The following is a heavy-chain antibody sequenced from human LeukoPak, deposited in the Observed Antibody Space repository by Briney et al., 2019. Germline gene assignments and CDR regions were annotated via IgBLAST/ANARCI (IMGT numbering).Heavy chain of an antibody. CDR1: GFTFSSYW. CDR2: INTDGSST. D-gene: IGHD1-14*01. CDR3: ARPRRYPYYYYYYYMDV. V-gene: IGHV3-74*01. J-gene: IGHJ6*03. Sequence: PGGSLRLSCAASGFTFSSYWMHWVRQAPGKGLVWVSRINTDGSSTSYADSVKGRFTISRDNAKNTLYLQMNSLRAEDTAVYYCARPRRYPYYYYYYYMDVWGKGTTVTVSS.